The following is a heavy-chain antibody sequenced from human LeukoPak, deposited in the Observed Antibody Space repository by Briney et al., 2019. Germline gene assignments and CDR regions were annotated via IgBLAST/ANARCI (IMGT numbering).Heavy chain of an antibody. Sequence: GGSLRLSCAASGFTVSSNYMSWVRQAPGKGLEWVSVIYSGGSTYYADSVKGRFTISRDNSKNTLYLQMNSLRAEDTAVYYCARAEVQLWLSLDYWGQGTLVTVSS. D-gene: IGHD5-18*01. CDR1: GFTVSSNY. V-gene: IGHV3-66*02. CDR2: IYSGGST. J-gene: IGHJ4*02. CDR3: ARAEVQLWLSLDY.